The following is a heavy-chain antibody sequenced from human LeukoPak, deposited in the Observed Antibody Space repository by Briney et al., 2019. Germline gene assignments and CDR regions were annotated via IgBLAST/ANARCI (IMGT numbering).Heavy chain of an antibody. V-gene: IGHV3-30*04. J-gene: IGHJ3*02. CDR3: ARGQSSGRYYLAFDI. Sequence: PGRSLRLSCAASGFTFSSYAMHWVRQAPGKGLEWVAVISYDGSNKYYADSVKGRFTISRDNSKNTLYLQMNSLRAEDTAVYYCARGQSSGRYYLAFDIWGQGTMVTVSS. D-gene: IGHD1-26*01. CDR1: GFTFSSYA. CDR2: ISYDGSNK.